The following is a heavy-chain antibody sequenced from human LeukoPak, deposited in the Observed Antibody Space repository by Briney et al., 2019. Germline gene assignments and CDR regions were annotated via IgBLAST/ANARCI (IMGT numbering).Heavy chain of an antibody. Sequence: GASVKVSCKPSGYTFTSYGISWVRQAPGQGLEWMGWISASNGNTNYAQKLQGRVTMTTDTSTSTAYMELRSLRSDDTAVYYCAREQQWASMGSYYFDYWGQGTLVTVSS. J-gene: IGHJ4*02. CDR3: AREQQWASMGSYYFDY. CDR2: ISASNGNT. CDR1: GYTFTSYG. D-gene: IGHD6-19*01. V-gene: IGHV1-18*01.